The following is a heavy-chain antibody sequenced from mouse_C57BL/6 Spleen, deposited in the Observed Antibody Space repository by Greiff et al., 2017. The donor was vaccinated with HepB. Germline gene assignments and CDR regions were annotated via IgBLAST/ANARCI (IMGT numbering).Heavy chain of an antibody. J-gene: IGHJ1*03. V-gene: IGHV5-15*01. D-gene: IGHD2-1*01. CDR3: ARQGDGNDWYFDV. CDR1: GFTFSDYG. Sequence: EVKVVESGGGLVQPGGSLKLSCAASGFTFSDYGMAWVRQAPRKGPEWVAFISNLAYSIYYADTVTGRFTISRENAKNTLYLEMSSLRSEDTAMYYCARQGDGNDWYFDVWGTGTTVTVSS. CDR2: ISNLAYSI.